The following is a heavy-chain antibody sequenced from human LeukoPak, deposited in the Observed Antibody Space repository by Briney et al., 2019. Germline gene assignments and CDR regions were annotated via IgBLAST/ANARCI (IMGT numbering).Heavy chain of an antibody. CDR3: AKEGTVATPGLYYYYYMDV. CDR2: ISWNSGNI. Sequence: GGSLRLSCAASGFTFDDYAMHWVRQAPGKGLEWVSGISWNSGNIGYADSVKGRFTISRDNAKNSLYLQMNSLRVEDTALYYCAKEGTVATPGLYYYYYMDVWGKGTTVTVS. D-gene: IGHD5-12*01. CDR1: GFTFDDYA. J-gene: IGHJ6*03. V-gene: IGHV3-9*01.